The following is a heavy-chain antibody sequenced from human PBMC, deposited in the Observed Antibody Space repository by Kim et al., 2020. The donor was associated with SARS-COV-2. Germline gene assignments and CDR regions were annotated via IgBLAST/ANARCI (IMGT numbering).Heavy chain of an antibody. CDR1: GFTFSSYA. V-gene: IGHV3-23*01. CDR3: AKARGYCSSTSCYTRPYYYYRDV. CDR2: ISGSGGST. D-gene: IGHD2-2*02. Sequence: GGSLRLSCAASGFTFSSYAMSWVRQAPGKGLEWVSAISGSGGSTYYADSVKGRFTISRDNSKNTLYLQMNSQRAEDTAVYYCAKARGYCSSTSCYTRPYYYYRDVWGKGTPVTVSS. J-gene: IGHJ6*03.